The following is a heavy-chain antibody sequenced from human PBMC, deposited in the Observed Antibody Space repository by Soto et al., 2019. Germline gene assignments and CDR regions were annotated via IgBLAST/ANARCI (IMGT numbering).Heavy chain of an antibody. CDR2: ISYDGSNK. CDR1: GSTFSSYG. D-gene: IGHD3-22*01. Sequence: PGGSMRLSSAASGSTFSSYGMHWVRQAPGKGLEWVAVISYDGSNKYYADSVKGRFTISRDNSKNTLYLQIKSLSAEDTAVYYCAKDRYYYDISGYDYWGQGTLVTVSS. CDR3: AKDRYYYDISGYDY. J-gene: IGHJ4*02. V-gene: IGHV3-30*18.